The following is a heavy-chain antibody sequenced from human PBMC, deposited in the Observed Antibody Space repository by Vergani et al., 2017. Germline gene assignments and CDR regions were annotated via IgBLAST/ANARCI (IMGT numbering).Heavy chain of an antibody. CDR3: ARGPPITIFGVVHKHYYYYYGMDV. J-gene: IGHJ6*02. Sequence: QVQLVQSGAEVKKPGSSVKVSCKASGGTFSSYAISWVRQAPGQGLEWMGGIIPIFGTANYAQKFQGRVTITADKSTSTAYMELSSLRSEDTAVYYCARGPPITIFGVVHKHYYYYYGMDVWGQGTTVTVSS. CDR1: GGTFSSYA. D-gene: IGHD3-3*01. V-gene: IGHV1-69*06. CDR2: IIPIFGTA.